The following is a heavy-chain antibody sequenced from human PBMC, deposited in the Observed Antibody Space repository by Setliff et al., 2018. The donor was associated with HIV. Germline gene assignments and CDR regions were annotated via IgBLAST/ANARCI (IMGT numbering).Heavy chain of an antibody. CDR1: GGSISSSSYH. D-gene: IGHD3-22*01. CDR2: IYYRGTT. Sequence: PSETLSLTCTVSGGSISSSSYHWGWIRQPPGKGLEWIGSIYYRGTTYYNPSLKGRVTISVDTSNNQFSLRLSSVTAADTAVYYCARRQYISLTMIGGYFDFWGQGTLVTVSS. V-gene: IGHV4-39*01. CDR3: ARRQYISLTMIGGYFDF. J-gene: IGHJ4*02.